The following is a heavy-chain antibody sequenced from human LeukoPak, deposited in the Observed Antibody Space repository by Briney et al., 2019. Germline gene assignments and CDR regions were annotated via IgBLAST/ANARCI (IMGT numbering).Heavy chain of an antibody. CDR3: VAYLFVVVVAATGVEDY. D-gene: IGHD2-15*01. J-gene: IGHJ4*02. CDR1: GFAFSSFS. Sequence: PGGSLRLSCAASGFAFSSFSMHWVRQAPGKGLEHLAFIIPDGSDKYHADSVKGRFTISRDNAKNSLYLQMNSLRAEDTAVYYCVAYLFVVVVAATGVEDYWGQGTLVTVSS. CDR2: IIPDGSDK. V-gene: IGHV3-30*02.